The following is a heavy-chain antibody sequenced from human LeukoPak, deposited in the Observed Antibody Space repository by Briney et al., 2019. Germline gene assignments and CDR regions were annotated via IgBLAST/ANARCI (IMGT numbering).Heavy chain of an antibody. CDR1: GYNFIRYW. CDR2: IYPGDSDT. V-gene: IGHV5-51*01. D-gene: IGHD4-17*01. CDR3: ASRSHDYGVSYYYYGMDV. J-gene: IGHJ6*02. Sequence: GESLKISCKGPGYNFIRYWIGWVRQMPGKGLEWMGIIYPGDSDTRYSPSFQGQVTISADKSISTAYLQWSSLKASDTAMYYCASRSHDYGVSYYYYGMDVWGQGTTVTVSS.